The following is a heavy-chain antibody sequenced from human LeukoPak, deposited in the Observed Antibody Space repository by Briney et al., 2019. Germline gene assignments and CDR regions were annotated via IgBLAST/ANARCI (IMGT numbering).Heavy chain of an antibody. J-gene: IGHJ4*02. CDR1: GFTFANHA. CDR3: ARALGYTSSYSFDY. V-gene: IGHV3-48*04. D-gene: IGHD2-2*01. Sequence: GGSLRLSCAASGFTFANHAMNWVRQTPGGRLEWVSFIGISSDPMLYADSVKGRFTISRDNAKASVFLQMSSLRAEDTGVYYCARALGYTSSYSFDYWGQGALVSVSS. CDR2: IGISSDPM.